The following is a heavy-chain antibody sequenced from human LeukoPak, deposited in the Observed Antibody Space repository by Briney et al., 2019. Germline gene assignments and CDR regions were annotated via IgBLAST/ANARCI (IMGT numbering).Heavy chain of an antibody. D-gene: IGHD2-2*01. CDR2: IYTSGST. V-gene: IGHV4-4*07. CDR1: GGSISSYY. Sequence: SETLSLTCTVSGGSISSYYWSWIRQPAGKGLEWIGRIYTSGSTNYNPSLKSRVTMSVDTSKNQFSLKLSSVTAADTAVYYCARESIVVVPAAIGWFDPWGQGTLVTVSS. CDR3: ARESIVVVPAAIGWFDP. J-gene: IGHJ5*02.